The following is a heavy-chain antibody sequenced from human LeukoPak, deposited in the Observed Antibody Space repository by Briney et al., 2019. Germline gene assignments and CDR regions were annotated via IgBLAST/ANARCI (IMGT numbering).Heavy chain of an antibody. CDR2: IKSKAAGGTT. V-gene: IGHV3-15*01. CDR1: GFTFSSVW. J-gene: IGHJ4*02. Sequence: AGSLRLSCAASGFTFSSVWVSWVRQAPGKGLEWVGRIKSKAAGGTTDYAAPVKGRFTISRDDSKNTLYLQMNSLKTEDTAIYYCTTGPDPTFDYWGRGTLVTVSS. CDR3: TTGPDPTFDY.